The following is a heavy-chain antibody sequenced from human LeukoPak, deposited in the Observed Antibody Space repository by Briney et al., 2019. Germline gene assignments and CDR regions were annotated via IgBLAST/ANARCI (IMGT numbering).Heavy chain of an antibody. J-gene: IGHJ4*02. V-gene: IGHV3-64D*09. Sequence: GGSLRLSCSASGFNFSNYAMHWVRQAPGRGLEYVSAISGNGSRTYYADSMKGRFNISRDNSKNTVFLHVSSLRPEDTGVFYCVEGRAAGDYWGQGVLVIVSS. CDR3: VEGRAAGDY. CDR2: ISGNGSRT. D-gene: IGHD6-13*01. CDR1: GFNFSNYA.